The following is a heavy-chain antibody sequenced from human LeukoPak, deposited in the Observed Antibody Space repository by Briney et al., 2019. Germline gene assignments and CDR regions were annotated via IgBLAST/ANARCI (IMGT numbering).Heavy chain of an antibody. CDR1: GFTFSSYG. Sequence: GGSLRLSCAASGFTFSSYGMHWVRQAPGKGLEWVALIWYDGSNQYYADSVKGPFTISRDNSKNIVYLQMNSLRVEDTALYYCARAGLSAAGDYWGRGTLVTVSS. CDR2: IWYDGSNQ. D-gene: IGHD6-13*01. J-gene: IGHJ4*02. V-gene: IGHV3-33*01. CDR3: ARAGLSAAGDY.